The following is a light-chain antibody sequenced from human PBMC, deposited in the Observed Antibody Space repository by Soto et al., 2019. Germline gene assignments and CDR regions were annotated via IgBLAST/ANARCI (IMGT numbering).Light chain of an antibody. CDR2: GTS. CDR1: QDISNY. J-gene: IGKJ4*02. V-gene: IGKV1-9*01. CDR3: QQLVSYPQ. Sequence: DIQLTQSPSFLSASVGDRVTITCRASQDISNYLAWYQQKPGKAPKFLIYGTSTLQSGVPSRFSGSGSGTEFTLTISSLQPEDFATYYCQQLVSYPQFGGGTKVDI.